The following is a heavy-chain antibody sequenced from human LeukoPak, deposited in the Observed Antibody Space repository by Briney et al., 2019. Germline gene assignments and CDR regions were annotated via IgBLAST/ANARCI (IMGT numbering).Heavy chain of an antibody. V-gene: IGHV4-39*01. CDR2: IYYSGST. CDR1: GGSISSSSYC. Sequence: SSETLSLTCTVSGGSISSSSYCWGWIRQPPGKGLEWIGSIYYSGSTYYNPSLKSRVTISVDTSKNQFSLKLSSVTAADTAVYYCARRPLRRPFDYWGQGTLVTVSS. CDR3: ARRPLRRPFDY. D-gene: IGHD5-24*01. J-gene: IGHJ4*02.